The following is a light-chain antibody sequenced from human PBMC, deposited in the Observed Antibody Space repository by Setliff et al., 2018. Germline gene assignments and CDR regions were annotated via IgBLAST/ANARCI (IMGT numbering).Light chain of an antibody. CDR3: MSYTTIRTYV. Sequence: QSVLTQPASVSGSPGQSITISCAGTSSDVGAYSHVSWYQQYPGKAPKLMISEVSNRPSGVSYRFSGSKSGNTASLTISGLQAEDEADYYCMSYTTIRTYVFGTGTKVTGL. CDR1: SSDVGAYSH. V-gene: IGLV2-14*01. CDR2: EVS. J-gene: IGLJ1*01.